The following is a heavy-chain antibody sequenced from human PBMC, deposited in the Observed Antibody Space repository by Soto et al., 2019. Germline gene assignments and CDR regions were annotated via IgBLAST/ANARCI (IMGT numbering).Heavy chain of an antibody. Sequence: PSQTQPLPYTVAGGSSISLGDHWSWISKHPRKGLEWIGSSYYSGSTYYNPSLKSRVTISVDTSKTQFSLKLSSVTAADTAVYYCTCIFSGGYGYGFFYYGMDVCGQGTTVTVPS. V-gene: IGHV4-39*01. CDR2: SYYSGST. CDR1: GGSSISLGDH. J-gene: IGHJ6*02. CDR3: TCIFSGGYGYGFFYYGMDV. D-gene: IGHD5-18*01.